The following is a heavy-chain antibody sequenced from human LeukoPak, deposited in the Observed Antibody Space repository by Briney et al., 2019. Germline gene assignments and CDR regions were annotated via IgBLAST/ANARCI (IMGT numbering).Heavy chain of an antibody. CDR1: GFTVSTNY. V-gene: IGHV3-66*01. CDR2: IYSGDTT. CDR3: ASILRSSSGYYFDY. J-gene: IGHJ4*02. D-gene: IGHD3-10*01. Sequence: GGSLRLSCAASGFTVSTNYMSWVRQAPGRGLEWVSVIYSGDTTFYADSVRGKFTISRDNSKNTLYLQMNSLRAEDTAVYYCASILRSSSGYYFDYWGQGTLVTVSS.